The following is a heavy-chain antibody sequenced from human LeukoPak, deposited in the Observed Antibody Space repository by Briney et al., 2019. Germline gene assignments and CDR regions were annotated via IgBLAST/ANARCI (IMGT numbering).Heavy chain of an antibody. V-gene: IGHV3-23*01. CDR2: MSGRADNI. Sequence: GGSLRLSCAASGFTFSNYAMSWVRQAPGKGLEWVAGMSGRADNIYYADSVKGRFTISRDNSKDTLYLQMNSLRAEDTAVYYCARGEIYSSSWYPSTYWGQGTLVTVSS. D-gene: IGHD6-13*01. J-gene: IGHJ4*02. CDR1: GFTFSNYA. CDR3: ARGEIYSSSWYPSTY.